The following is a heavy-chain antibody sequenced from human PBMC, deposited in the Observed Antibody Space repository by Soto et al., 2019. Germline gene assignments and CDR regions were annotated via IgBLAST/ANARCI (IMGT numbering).Heavy chain of an antibody. CDR2: INPNSGGT. V-gene: IGHV1-2*04. D-gene: IGHD3-22*01. CDR3: ARDSHPAQYYYDSSGYYSSWFDP. J-gene: IGHJ5*02. Sequence: ASVKVSCKASGYTFTGYYMHWVRQAPGQGLEWMGWINPNSGGTNYAQKFQGWVTMTRDTSISTAYMELSRLRSDDTAVYYCARDSHPAQYYYDSSGYYSSWFDPWGQGTLVTISS. CDR1: GYTFTGYY.